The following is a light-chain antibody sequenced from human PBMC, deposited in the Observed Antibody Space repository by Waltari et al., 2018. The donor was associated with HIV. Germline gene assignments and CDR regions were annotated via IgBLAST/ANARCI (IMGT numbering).Light chain of an antibody. CDR2: KAS. J-gene: IGKJ2*01. CDR3: QQYSSFPVT. V-gene: IGKV1-5*03. Sequence: DIQMTQSPSTLSASIGDRVSITCRASNNVGDWLAWYQQKPGKAPSLLISKASTLESGVPTNFSGSGSGTYFTLTISGLRPDDFATYYCQQYSSFPVTFGQGTKL. CDR1: NNVGDW.